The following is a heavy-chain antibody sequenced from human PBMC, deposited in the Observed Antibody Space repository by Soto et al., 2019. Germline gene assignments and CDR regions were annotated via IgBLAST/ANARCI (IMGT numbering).Heavy chain of an antibody. CDR2: ITPXXXTX. CDR1: GGTFSSYA. V-gene: IGHV1-69*13. J-gene: IGHJ4*02. Sequence: GASEQVSCKASGGTFSSYAISWVRQAPGQGPEGMGXITPXXXTXNXAXKXXXXVTITADESTSTAYMELSSLRSEDTALYYCARTLRIQLWPHAFDYWGQGTLVTVSS. CDR3: ARTLRIQLWPHAFDY. D-gene: IGHD5-18*01.